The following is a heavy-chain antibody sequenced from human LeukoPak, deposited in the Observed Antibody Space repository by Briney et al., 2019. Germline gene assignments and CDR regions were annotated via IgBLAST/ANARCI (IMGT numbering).Heavy chain of an antibody. CDR2: MNPNSGNT. J-gene: IGHJ6*02. Sequence: GASVKVSCKASGYTFTSYDINWVRQAPGQGLEWMGWMNPNSGNTGYAQKFQGRVTMTRNTSISTAYMELSSLRSEDTAVYYCARETVVVSLYYYGMDVWGQGTTVTVSS. CDR3: ARETVVVSLYYYGMDV. D-gene: IGHD2-15*01. CDR1: GYTFTSYD. V-gene: IGHV1-8*01.